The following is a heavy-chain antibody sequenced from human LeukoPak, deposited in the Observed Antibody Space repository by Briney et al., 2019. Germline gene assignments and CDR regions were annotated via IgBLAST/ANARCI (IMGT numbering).Heavy chain of an antibody. CDR2: IIPIFGTA. D-gene: IGHD2-2*01. J-gene: IGHJ6*03. Sequence: GASVKVPCKASGGTFSSYAISWVRQAPGQGLEWMGGIIPIFGTANYAQKFQGRVTITADESTSTAYMELSSLRSEDTAVYYCARVKARDCSSTSCYQYYYYYMDVWGKGTTVTVSS. V-gene: IGHV1-69*13. CDR1: GGTFSSYA. CDR3: ARVKARDCSSTSCYQYYYYYMDV.